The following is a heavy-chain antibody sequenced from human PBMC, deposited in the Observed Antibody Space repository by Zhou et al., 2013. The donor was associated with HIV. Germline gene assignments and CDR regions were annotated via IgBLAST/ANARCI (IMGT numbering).Heavy chain of an antibody. J-gene: IGHJ2*01. CDR3: ARDPITMVQGATDWYFDL. CDR2: IIPILGIA. CDR1: GGTFSSYA. D-gene: IGHD3-10*01. V-gene: IGHV1-69*04. Sequence: QVQLVQSGAEVKKPGSSVKVSCKASGGTFSSYAISWVRQAPGQGLEWMGRIIPILGIANYAQKFQGRVTITADKSTSTAYMELSSLRSEDTAVYYCARDPITMVQGATDWYFDLWGRGTLVTVSS.